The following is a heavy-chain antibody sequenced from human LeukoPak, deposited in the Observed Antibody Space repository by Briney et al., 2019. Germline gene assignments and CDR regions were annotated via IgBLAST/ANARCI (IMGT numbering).Heavy chain of an antibody. Sequence: SETLSLTCAVSGYSISSGYYWGWIRPPPGKGLEWIGRIYHSGNTNYNPSLKSRDTISVDTSKNQFSLKVSSVTAADTALYYCARWYSSSGYLDYWGQGTLVTVSS. CDR1: GYSISSGYY. CDR3: ARWYSSSGYLDY. D-gene: IGHD6-6*01. CDR2: IYHSGNT. V-gene: IGHV4-38-2*01. J-gene: IGHJ4*02.